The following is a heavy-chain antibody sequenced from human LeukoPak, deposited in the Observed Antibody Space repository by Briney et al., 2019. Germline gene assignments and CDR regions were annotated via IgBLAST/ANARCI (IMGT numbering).Heavy chain of an antibody. CDR3: ARDGRGYSYGSSSQDY. J-gene: IGHJ4*02. CDR1: GYTFTSYG. Sequence: GASVKVSCKASGYTFTSYGISWVRQAPGQGLEWMGWISAYNGNTNYAQKLQGRVTMTTDTSTSTAYMELRSLISDDTAVYYCARDGRGYSYGSSSQDYWGQGTLVTVSS. CDR2: ISAYNGNT. D-gene: IGHD5-18*01. V-gene: IGHV1-18*01.